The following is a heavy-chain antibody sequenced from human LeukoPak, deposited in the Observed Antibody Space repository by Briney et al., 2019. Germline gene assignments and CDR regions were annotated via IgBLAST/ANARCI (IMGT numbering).Heavy chain of an antibody. CDR2: IISDVSNT. D-gene: IGHD6-19*01. CDR1: GFALSSDW. V-gene: IGHV3-74*01. J-gene: IGHJ3*02. CDR3: AREHVDLAVAASGPFDI. Sequence: GGSLRLSCAASGFALSSDWVHWVREAPGQGRVWFSRIISDVSNTSYADSVKGRFTISRDNAKNTLYLQMTSLRAEDTAVYYCAREHVDLAVAASGPFDIWGLGTMVTVSS.